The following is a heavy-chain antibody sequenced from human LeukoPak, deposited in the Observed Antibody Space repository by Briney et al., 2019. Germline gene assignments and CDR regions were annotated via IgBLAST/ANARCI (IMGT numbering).Heavy chain of an antibody. J-gene: IGHJ4*02. CDR2: ISKNSRYI. D-gene: IGHD4-11*01. V-gene: IGHV3-21*01. CDR1: GFPFSSYW. CDR3: VRDLTAVTSFDC. Sequence: GGSLRLSCVASGFPFSSYWMTWVRQAPGKGLEWVSSISKNSRYIYYADSAKGRFTVSRDNAKNSVYLQMDSLRAEDTAVYYCVRDLTAVTSFDCWGQGTLVTVSS.